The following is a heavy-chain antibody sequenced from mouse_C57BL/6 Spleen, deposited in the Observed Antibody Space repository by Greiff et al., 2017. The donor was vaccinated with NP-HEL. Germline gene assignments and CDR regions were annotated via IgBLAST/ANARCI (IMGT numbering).Heavy chain of an antibody. V-gene: IGHV7-1*01. J-gene: IGHJ4*01. CDR1: GFTFSDFY. CDR2: SRNKANDYTT. D-gene: IGHD2-3*01. Sequence: EVKLVESGGGLVQSGRSLRLSCATSGFTFSDFYMEWVRQAPGKGLEWIAASRNKANDYTTEYSAYVKGRFIVSRDTSQSILYLQMNALRAEDTAIYYCARDAPSIHYYAMDYWGQGTSVTVSS. CDR3: ARDAPSIHYYAMDY.